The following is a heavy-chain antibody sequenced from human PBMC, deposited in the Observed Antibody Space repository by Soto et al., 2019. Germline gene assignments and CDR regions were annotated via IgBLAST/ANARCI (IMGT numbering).Heavy chain of an antibody. Sequence: SSETLSLTCTVSGGSISSSSYYWGWIRQPPGKGLEWIGSIYYSGSTYYNPSLKSRVTISVDTSKNQFSLKLSSVTAADTAVYYCARQGAVAGTWSHYYYGMDVWGQGTTVTVSS. CDR2: IYYSGST. D-gene: IGHD6-19*01. V-gene: IGHV4-39*01. J-gene: IGHJ6*02. CDR1: GGSISSSSYY. CDR3: ARQGAVAGTWSHYYYGMDV.